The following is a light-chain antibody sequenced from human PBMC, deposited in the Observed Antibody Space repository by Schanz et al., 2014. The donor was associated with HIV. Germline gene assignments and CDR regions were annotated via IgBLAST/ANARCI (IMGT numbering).Light chain of an antibody. V-gene: IGLV2-14*02. J-gene: IGLJ3*02. CDR3: GSFTTRNIWV. Sequence: QSALTQPVSVSGSPGQTITISCTGTSSDVGSSNLVSWYQQHPGSAPRLMIYEVTKRPSGVSDRFSGSKSGNTASLTISGLQAGDEADYYCGSFTTRNIWVFGGGTKLTVL. CDR2: EVT. CDR1: SSDVGSSNL.